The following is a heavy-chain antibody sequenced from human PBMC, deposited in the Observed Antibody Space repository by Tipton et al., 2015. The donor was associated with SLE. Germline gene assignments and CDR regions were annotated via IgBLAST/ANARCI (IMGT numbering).Heavy chain of an antibody. V-gene: IGHV4-34*01. CDR1: GGSFETYY. CDR2: INQAIGT. D-gene: IGHD4-23*01. Sequence: TLSLTCAVYGGSFETYYWTWVRQPPGKGLEWIGEINQAIGTNYNPALKSRVTISMDTSKIQLSLKLNYVTATDTAVYYCGRGRTDAWELVGYWGQGTLVTVSS. CDR3: GRGRTDAWELVGY. J-gene: IGHJ4*02.